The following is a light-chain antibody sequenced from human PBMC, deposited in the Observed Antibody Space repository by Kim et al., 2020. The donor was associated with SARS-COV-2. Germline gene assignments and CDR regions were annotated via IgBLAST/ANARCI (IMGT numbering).Light chain of an antibody. CDR3: QQANSFPWT. J-gene: IGKJ1*01. CDR2: AAS. Sequence: DIQMTQSPSSVSASVGDRVTITCRASQSISSWLAWYQQKPGKAPKLLIYAASSLQSGVPSRFSGTGSGKDFTLNISSLQPEDFATYYCQQANSFPWTFGQGTKVDIK. CDR1: QSISSW. V-gene: IGKV1-12*01.